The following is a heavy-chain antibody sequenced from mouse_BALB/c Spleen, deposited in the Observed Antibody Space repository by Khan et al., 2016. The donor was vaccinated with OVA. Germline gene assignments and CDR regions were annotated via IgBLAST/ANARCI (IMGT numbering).Heavy chain of an antibody. CDR1: GLNFTDTY. V-gene: IGHV14-3*02. CDR3: ARMARK. CDR2: IYPPNGNT. J-gene: IGHJ2*01. Sequence: VQLQESGAELVKSGATVKLSCTASGLNFTDTYMHWLKQWPEQGLEWIGSIYPPNGNTNYDPKFPGKATITANTSSNTAYLPLSCLTAEDTAVYYGARMARKWGQGTTVTVSS.